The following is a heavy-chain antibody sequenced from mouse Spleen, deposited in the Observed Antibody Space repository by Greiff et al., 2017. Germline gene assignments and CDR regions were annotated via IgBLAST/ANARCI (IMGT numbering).Heavy chain of an antibody. D-gene: IGHD1-1*01. CDR2: IYPGDGDT. J-gene: IGHJ1*03. CDR3: ARGYGSSYVGYFDV. V-gene: IGHV1-80*01. Sequence: VKLMESGAELVKPGASVKISCKASGYAFSSYWMNWVKQRPGKGLEWIGQIYPGDGDTNYNGKFKGKATLTADKSSSTAYMQLSSLTSEDSAVYFCARGYGSSYVGYFDVWGTGTTVTVSS. CDR1: GYAFSSYW.